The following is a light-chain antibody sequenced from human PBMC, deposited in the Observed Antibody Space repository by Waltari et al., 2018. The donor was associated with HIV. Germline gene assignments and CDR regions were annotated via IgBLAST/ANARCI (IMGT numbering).Light chain of an antibody. V-gene: IGLV2-23*02. CDR1: SSDVGSYNL. J-gene: IGLJ1*01. CDR3: CSYAGSSTYV. Sequence: QSALTQPASVSGSPGQSITLSCPGTSSDVGSYNLVSWYQQQPGKAPKLMIYEVSKRPSGVSNRFSGSKSGNTASLTISGLQAEDEADYYCCSYAGSSTYVFGTGTKVTVL. CDR2: EVS.